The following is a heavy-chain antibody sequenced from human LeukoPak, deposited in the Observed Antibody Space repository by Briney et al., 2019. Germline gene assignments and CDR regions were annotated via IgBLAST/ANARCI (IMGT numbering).Heavy chain of an antibody. CDR2: IYYSGST. CDR1: GGSISSGGYY. CDR3: AGGLLWFGED. J-gene: IGHJ4*02. Sequence: SETLSLTCTVSGGSISSGGYYWSWIRQHPGEGLEWIGYIYYSGSTYYNPSLKSRVTISVDTSKNQFSLKLSSVTAADTAVYYCAGGLLWFGEDWGQGTLVTVSS. V-gene: IGHV4-31*03. D-gene: IGHD3-10*01.